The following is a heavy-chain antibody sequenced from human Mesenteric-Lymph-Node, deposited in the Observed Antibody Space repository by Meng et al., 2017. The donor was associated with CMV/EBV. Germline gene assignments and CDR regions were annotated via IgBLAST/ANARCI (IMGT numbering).Heavy chain of an antibody. D-gene: IGHD3-10*01. CDR2: ISSSSSTI. CDR1: GFTFSSYS. J-gene: IGHJ6*02. V-gene: IGHV3-48*04. CDR3: AREKGRPGSYYQNPYGMDV. Sequence: GESLKISCAASGFTFSSYSMNWVRQAPGKGLEWVSYISSSSSTIYYADSVKGRFTISRDNAKNSLYLQMNSLRAEDTAVYYCAREKGRPGSYYQNPYGMDVWGQGTTVTVSS.